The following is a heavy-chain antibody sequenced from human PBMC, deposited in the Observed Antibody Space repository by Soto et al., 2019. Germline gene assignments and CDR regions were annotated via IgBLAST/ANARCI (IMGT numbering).Heavy chain of an antibody. CDR2: IMPVFGRP. V-gene: IGHV1-69*13. D-gene: IGHD3-22*01. CDR3: ARQLDYDTSGYYYAY. Sequence: SVKVSCKASGGTFSKNTISWVRQAPGQGLEWMGGIMPVFGRPNYAQKFQGRVTITADEYTRTAYMELSRLKSDDTAVYYCARQLDYDTSGYYYAYWGQGTQVTVSS. J-gene: IGHJ4*02. CDR1: GGTFSKNT.